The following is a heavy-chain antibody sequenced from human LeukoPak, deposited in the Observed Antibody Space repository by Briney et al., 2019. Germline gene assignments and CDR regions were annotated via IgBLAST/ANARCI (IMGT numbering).Heavy chain of an antibody. CDR1: GFTFSSYS. J-gene: IGHJ3*02. Sequence: PGGSLRLSCAASGFTFSSYSMNWVRQAPGKGLEWVSSISSNSYYTYYTDSMKGRFTISRDNAKNSLYLQMNSLRAEDTAVYYCARGEHDAFDIWGQGTMVTVSS. CDR3: ARGEHDAFDI. CDR2: ISSNSYYT. V-gene: IGHV3-21*01. D-gene: IGHD1-26*01.